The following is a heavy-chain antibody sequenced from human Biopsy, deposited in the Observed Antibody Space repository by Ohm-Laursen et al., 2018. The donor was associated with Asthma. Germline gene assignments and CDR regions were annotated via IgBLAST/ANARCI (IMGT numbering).Heavy chain of an antibody. J-gene: IGHJ4*02. CDR3: VRHQYSSSWSTFDY. D-gene: IGHD3-22*01. V-gene: IGHV4-39*01. Sequence: TLSLTCTVSGGSITSSSYDWGWIRQPPGKGMEWIGSMYHSGSPYYHPSLKSRATISVDTSKNQLSLKMSSVTAADTAVYFCVRHQYSSSWSTFDYWGQGALVTVSS. CDR1: GGSITSSSYD. CDR2: MYHSGSP.